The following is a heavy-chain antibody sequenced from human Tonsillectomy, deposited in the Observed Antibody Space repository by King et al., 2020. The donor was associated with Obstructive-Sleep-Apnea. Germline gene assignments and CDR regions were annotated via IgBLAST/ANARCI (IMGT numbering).Heavy chain of an antibody. V-gene: IGHV3-23*04. CDR2: ISGSGGRT. J-gene: IGHJ6*02. D-gene: IGHD1-26*01. Sequence: VQLVESGGGLVQPGGSLRLSCAASGFTFSSYAMSWVRQAPGTGLEWVAAISGSGGRTYYAASVKGRFTLSRDNSKKTLSLQRNSLRAEDTAVYYCAREECELRLYHEGMDVWGQGTTVTVSS. CDR3: AREECELRLYHEGMDV. CDR1: GFTFSSYA.